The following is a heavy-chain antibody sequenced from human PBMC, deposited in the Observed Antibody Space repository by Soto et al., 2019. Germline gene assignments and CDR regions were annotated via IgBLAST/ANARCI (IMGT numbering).Heavy chain of an antibody. V-gene: IGHV3-7*01. D-gene: IGHD4-4*01. CDR2: IKEDGSEK. CDR1: GFNFSVYW. Sequence: ESGGGLVQPGESLRLSCAVSGFNFSVYWMSWVRQAPGKGLEWVANIKEDGSEKYYVDSVKGRFTISRDNAKKSLSLQMNGLRAEDTAVYYCASTRLHDYWGQGTLVTVSS. J-gene: IGHJ4*02. CDR3: ASTRLHDY.